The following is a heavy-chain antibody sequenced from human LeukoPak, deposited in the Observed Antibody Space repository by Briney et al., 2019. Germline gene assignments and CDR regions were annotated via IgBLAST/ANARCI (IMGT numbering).Heavy chain of an antibody. J-gene: IGHJ4*02. CDR2: ISYDGSNK. V-gene: IGHV3-30-3*01. CDR3: ARGGAYYYDSSGYFH. D-gene: IGHD3-22*01. Sequence: GGSLRLSCAASGFTFSSYAMHWVRQAPGKGLEWVAVISYDGSNKYYADSVKGRFTISRDNSKNTLYLQMNSLRAEDTAVYYCARGGAYYYDSSGYFHWGQGTLVTVSS. CDR1: GFTFSSYA.